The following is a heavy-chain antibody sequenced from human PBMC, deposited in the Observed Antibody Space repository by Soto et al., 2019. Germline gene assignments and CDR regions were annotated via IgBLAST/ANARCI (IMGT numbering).Heavy chain of an antibody. J-gene: IGHJ4*02. V-gene: IGHV1-46*01. CDR2: INPSGGST. D-gene: IGHD5-12*01. Sequence: ASVNVSCKSSGYAFTSYYIHWVRQAPGQGLEWMGIINPSGGSTSYAQKFQGRVTMTRDTSTSTVYMELSSLRSEDTAVYYCARAPRMSGYDVWGQGTLVTGSS. CDR3: ARAPRMSGYDV. CDR1: GYAFTSYY.